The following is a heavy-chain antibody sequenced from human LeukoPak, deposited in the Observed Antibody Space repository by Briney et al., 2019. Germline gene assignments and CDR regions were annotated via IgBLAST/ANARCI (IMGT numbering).Heavy chain of an antibody. CDR1: GFTFSSYG. CDR2: ISYDGSNK. J-gene: IGHJ6*02. Sequence: PGGSLRLSCAASGFTFSSYGMHWVRQAPGKGLEWVAVISYDGSNKYCADSVKGRFTISRDNSKNTLYLQMNSLRAEDTAVYYCAKGLYDFWSGYLLRGDGMDVWGQGTTVTVSS. D-gene: IGHD3-3*01. V-gene: IGHV3-30*18. CDR3: AKGLYDFWSGYLLRGDGMDV.